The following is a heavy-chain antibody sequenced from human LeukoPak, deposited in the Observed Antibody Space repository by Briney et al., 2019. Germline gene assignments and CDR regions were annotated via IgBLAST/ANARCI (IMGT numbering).Heavy chain of an antibody. V-gene: IGHV3-23*01. CDR1: YA. J-gene: IGHJ4*02. CDR3: AKGDNNILTGYYNSFDS. D-gene: IGHD3-9*01. Sequence: YAMXWVRQAPGXXLEWVSTISGSGISTYFADSVKGRFTISRDNSRNTLFLQMNSLRAEDTALFYCAKGDNNILTGYYNSFDSWGQGTLVTVSS. CDR2: ISGSGIST.